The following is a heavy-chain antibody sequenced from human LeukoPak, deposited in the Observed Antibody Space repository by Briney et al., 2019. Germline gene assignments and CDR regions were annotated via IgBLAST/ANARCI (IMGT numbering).Heavy chain of an antibody. CDR1: GGSISSSNW. V-gene: IGHV4-4*02. D-gene: IGHD2-15*01. Sequence: SETLSLTCAVSGGSISSSNWWSWVRQPPGKGLEWIGEIYHSGSTNYNPSLKSRVTISVDKSKNQFSLKLSSVTAADTAVYYCARNVVVVAAMYYFDYWGQGTLVTVSS. J-gene: IGHJ4*02. CDR3: ARNVVVVAAMYYFDY. CDR2: IYHSGST.